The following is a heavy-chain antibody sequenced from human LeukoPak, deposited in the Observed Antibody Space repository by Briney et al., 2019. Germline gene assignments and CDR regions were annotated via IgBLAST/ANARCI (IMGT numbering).Heavy chain of an antibody. CDR2: IIPIFGTA. D-gene: IGHD5-18*01. V-gene: IGHV1-69*01. CDR3: ARLSEVGDTAMVPDY. CDR1: GGTFSSYA. J-gene: IGHJ4*02. Sequence: SVKVSCKASGGTFSSYAISWVRQAPGQGLEWMGGIIPIFGTANYAQKFQGRVTITADESTSTAYMELSSLRSEDTAVYYCARLSEVGDTAMVPDYWGQGTLVTVSS.